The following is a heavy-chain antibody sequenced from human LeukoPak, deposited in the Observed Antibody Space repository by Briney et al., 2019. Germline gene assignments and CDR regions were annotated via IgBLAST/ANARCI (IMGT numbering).Heavy chain of an antibody. D-gene: IGHD3-22*01. CDR1: GYPISSGYY. CDR3: AIHYYDSSDYYGDY. J-gene: IGHJ4*02. Sequence: PSETLSLTCAVSGYPISSGYYWGWIRQPPGKGLEWIGSIYHSGSTYYNPSLKSRVTISVDTSKNQFSLKLSSVTAADTAVYYCAIHYYDSSDYYGDYWGQGTLVTVSS. CDR2: IYHSGST. V-gene: IGHV4-38-2*01.